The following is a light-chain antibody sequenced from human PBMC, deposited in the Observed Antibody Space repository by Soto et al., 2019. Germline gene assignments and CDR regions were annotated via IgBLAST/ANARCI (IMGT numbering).Light chain of an antibody. J-gene: IGKJ2*01. CDR1: QSVSSN. CDR3: QQYNNWPLYT. CDR2: GAS. V-gene: IGKV3-15*01. Sequence: EIVMTQSPATLSVSPGERATLSCRASQSVSSNFAWYQQKPGQAPRLLIDGASTRATGIPARFSGSGSGTEFTLTISSLQSAYFEGYYCQQYNNWPLYTFGQGTKLEIK.